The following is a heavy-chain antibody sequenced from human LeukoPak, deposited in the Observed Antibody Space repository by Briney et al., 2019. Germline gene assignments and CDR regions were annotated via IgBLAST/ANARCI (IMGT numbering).Heavy chain of an antibody. V-gene: IGHV3-21*01. CDR1: GFTFSSYS. CDR3: TFSTVTTVGDY. Sequence: GGSLRLSCAASGFTFSSYSMNWVRPAPGKGLEWVSSISSSSSYICYADSVKGRFTISRDNAKKSLYLQMNSLRAEDTAVYYCTFSTVTTVGDYWGQGTLVTVSS. CDR2: ISSSSSYI. J-gene: IGHJ4*02. D-gene: IGHD4-17*01.